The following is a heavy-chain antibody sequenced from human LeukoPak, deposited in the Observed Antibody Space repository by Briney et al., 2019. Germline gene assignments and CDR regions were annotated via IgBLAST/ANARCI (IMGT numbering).Heavy chain of an antibody. D-gene: IGHD1-20*01. CDR2: IKPDGSEK. CDR3: VAGHYDNCG. J-gene: IGHJ4*02. V-gene: IGHV3-7*01. Sequence: GGSLRLSCAASGFNFGDHWVNWVRQAPGKGLEWVANIKPDGSEKYYVDSVKGRFTISRDNANNLLFLQMNSLRAEDTAVYYCVAGHYDNCGWDQGTLVTVSS. CDR1: GFNFGDHW.